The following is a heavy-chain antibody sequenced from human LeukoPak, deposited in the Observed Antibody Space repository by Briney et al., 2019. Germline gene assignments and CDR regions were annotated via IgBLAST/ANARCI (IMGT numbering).Heavy chain of an antibody. CDR3: ASGREWLQDSTRWLRKPTDHSDY. CDR2: IRSSGSTI. Sequence: GGSLRLSCAASGFTFSDYYMSWIRQAPGQALDLVSYIRSSGSTIYYTDSVKGRFTITRDNAKNSLYLQMNSLRAEDTAVYYCASGREWLQDSTRWLRKPTDHSDYWGQGTLVTVSS. J-gene: IGHJ4*02. CDR1: GFTFSDYY. D-gene: IGHD3-3*01. V-gene: IGHV3-11*01.